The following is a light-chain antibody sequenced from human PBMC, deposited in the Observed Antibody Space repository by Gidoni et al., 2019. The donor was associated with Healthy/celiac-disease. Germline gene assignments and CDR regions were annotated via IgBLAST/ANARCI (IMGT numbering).Light chain of an antibody. V-gene: IGKV1-6*01. Sequence: AIQMTQSPSSLSASVGDRVTITCRASQGIRNDLGWYQQKPGKAPKLLIYAASSLQSGVAARFSGSGSGTDFTLTISSLQPEDFATYYCLQDYNYPWTFGQGTKVEIK. CDR2: AAS. CDR3: LQDYNYPWT. CDR1: QGIRND. J-gene: IGKJ1*01.